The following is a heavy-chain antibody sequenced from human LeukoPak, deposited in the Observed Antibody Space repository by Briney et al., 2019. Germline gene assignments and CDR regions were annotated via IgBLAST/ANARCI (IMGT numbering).Heavy chain of an antibody. CDR3: ARVWRTSPYYFDY. J-gene: IGHJ4*02. CDR1: GYTFTSYA. CDR2: INAGNGNT. Sequence: GASVKVSCKASGYTFTSYAIHWVRQAPGQRLEWMGWINAGNGNTKYSQKFQGRVTITRDTSASTAYMELRSLRSDDTAVYYCARVWRTSPYYFDYWGQGTLVTVSS. V-gene: IGHV1-3*01. D-gene: IGHD1-1*01.